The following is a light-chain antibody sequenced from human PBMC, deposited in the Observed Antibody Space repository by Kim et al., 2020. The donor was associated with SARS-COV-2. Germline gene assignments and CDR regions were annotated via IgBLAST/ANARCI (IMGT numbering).Light chain of an antibody. V-gene: IGKV3-20*01. CDR2: GAS. CDR3: QQYGLSPLT. J-gene: IGKJ4*01. Sequence: EIVLTQSPGTLSLSPGERATLSCRASQSVSNNYLSWYQQKPGQAPRLLIYGASSRATGIPDRFSGSESGTDFTLTISRLEPEDFAVYYCQQYGLSPLTFGGGTKVDIK. CDR1: QSVSNNY.